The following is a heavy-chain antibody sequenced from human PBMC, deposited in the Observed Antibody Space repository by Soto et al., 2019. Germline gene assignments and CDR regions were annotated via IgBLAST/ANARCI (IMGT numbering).Heavy chain of an antibody. CDR3: ARRYSYFDY. D-gene: IGHD5-18*01. CDR1: GGSLSSGGYT. J-gene: IGHJ4*02. V-gene: IGHV4-30-2*01. Sequence: TLSRACAVSGGSLSSGGYTWSWIRQPPGKGLEWIGYIYHSGSTYYNPSFKSRVTISVDRSKNQFSLKLSSVTAADTAVYYCARRYSYFDYWGQGTLVTVS. CDR2: IYHSGST.